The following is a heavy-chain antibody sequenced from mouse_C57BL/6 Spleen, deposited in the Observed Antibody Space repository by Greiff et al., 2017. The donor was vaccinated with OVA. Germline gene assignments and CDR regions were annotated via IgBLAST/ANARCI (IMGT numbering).Heavy chain of an antibody. Sequence: QVQLQQPGAELVRPGSSVKLSCKASGYTFTSYWMHWVKQRPIQGLEWIGNIDPSDSETHYNQKFKDKATLTVDKSSSTAYMQLSSLTSEDSAVYYCANLYSNYEYFDVWGTGTTVTVSS. V-gene: IGHV1-52*01. J-gene: IGHJ1*03. CDR3: ANLYSNYEYFDV. CDR2: IDPSDSET. CDR1: GYTFTSYW. D-gene: IGHD2-5*01.